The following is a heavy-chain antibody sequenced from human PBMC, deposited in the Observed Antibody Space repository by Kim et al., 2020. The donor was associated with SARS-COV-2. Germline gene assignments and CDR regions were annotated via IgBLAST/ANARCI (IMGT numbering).Heavy chain of an antibody. D-gene: IGHD7-27*01. V-gene: IGHV3-48*01. Sequence: FYAGSLKGRFTCSGDIAKNAVYLQMNNLRADDTALYYCARDLAWAFDYWGHGTLVTVSS. CDR3: ARDLAWAFDY. J-gene: IGHJ4*01.